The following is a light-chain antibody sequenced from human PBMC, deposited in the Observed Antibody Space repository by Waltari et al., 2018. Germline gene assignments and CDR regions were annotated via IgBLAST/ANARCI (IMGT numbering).Light chain of an antibody. CDR1: NSNIGSNS. J-gene: IGLJ3*02. V-gene: IGLV1-47*01. Sequence: VLAQPPSASGTPGQRVTISCSGSNSNIGSNSVYWYQQLPGTAPKVLIYGNEQRASGGPDRVAGATSGTSASLAIRGLRSEDEANYYCAAWDDSLWVFGGGTKLTVL. CDR3: AAWDDSLWV. CDR2: GNE.